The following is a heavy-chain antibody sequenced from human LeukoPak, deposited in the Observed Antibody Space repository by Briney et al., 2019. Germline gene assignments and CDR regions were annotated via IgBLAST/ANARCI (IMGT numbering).Heavy chain of an antibody. D-gene: IGHD3-22*01. Sequence: ASVKVSCKASGHIFTSYYMYWVRQAPGQGLEWMGIINPSGGSIRYAQKFQGRVTMTRDTSTGTVYMELSRLRSEDTAMYYCARGRNYYDSSGYYYEGDAFDIWGQGTMVTVSS. CDR1: GHIFTSYY. J-gene: IGHJ3*02. CDR3: ARGRNYYDSSGYYYEGDAFDI. V-gene: IGHV1-46*01. CDR2: INPSGGSI.